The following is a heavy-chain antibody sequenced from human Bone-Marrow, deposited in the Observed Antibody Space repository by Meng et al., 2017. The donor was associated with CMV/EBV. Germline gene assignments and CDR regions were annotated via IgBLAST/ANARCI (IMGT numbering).Heavy chain of an antibody. CDR2: INPSGDSS. D-gene: IGHD3-10*01. CDR1: INTFTNSF. Sequence: DSVKVSCKASINTFTNSFFHWVRQAPGQGLEWMARINPSGDSSTYAQKFQGRVTMTRDTSTTTVYLDLTSLTTDDTAVYYCARDRPGEDKWDWGQGTLVTVSS. J-gene: IGHJ4*02. CDR3: ARDRPGEDKWD. V-gene: IGHV1-46*01.